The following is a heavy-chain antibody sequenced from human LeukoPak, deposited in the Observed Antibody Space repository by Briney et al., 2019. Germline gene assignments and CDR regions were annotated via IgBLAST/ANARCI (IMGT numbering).Heavy chain of an antibody. CDR2: IYHTGST. Sequence: SETLSLTXTVSGGSISSYYWSWIRQPPGKGLEWIGYIYHTGSTNYNPSLKSRVTISVDTSKNQFSLKLSSVTAADTAVYFCAKGGQYYYDSSAHYYWGQGILVTVSS. CDR1: GGSISSYY. J-gene: IGHJ4*02. D-gene: IGHD3-22*01. CDR3: AKGGQYYYDSSAHYY. V-gene: IGHV4-59*12.